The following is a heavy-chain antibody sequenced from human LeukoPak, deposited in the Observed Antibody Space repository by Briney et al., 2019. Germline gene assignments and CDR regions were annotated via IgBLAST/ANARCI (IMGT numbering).Heavy chain of an antibody. CDR2: INPNSGGT. CDR1: GYTSTGYY. V-gene: IGHV1-2*02. CDR3: ARALYYYDSSGYTDY. Sequence: ASVTVSCKASGYTSTGYYLHWVRQAPGQGLEWMGWINPNSGGTNFAQKFQGRVTMTRDTSISTAYMELSRLRSDDTAVYYCARALYYYDSSGYTDYWGQGTLVTVSS. J-gene: IGHJ4*02. D-gene: IGHD3-22*01.